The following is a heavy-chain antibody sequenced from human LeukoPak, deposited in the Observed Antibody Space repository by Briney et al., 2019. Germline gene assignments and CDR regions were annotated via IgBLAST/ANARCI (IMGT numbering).Heavy chain of an antibody. CDR2: IYYSGST. CDR1: GGSISSSSYY. V-gene: IGHV4-39*01. CDR3: VNSSPGGGWLVSGNFDY. J-gene: IGHJ4*02. D-gene: IGHD6-19*01. Sequence: SETLPLTCTVSGGSISSSSYYWGCIRQPPGKGLEWIGSIYYSGSTYYNPSLKSRVTISVDTSKNQFSLKLSSVTAADTAVYYCVNSSPGGGWLVSGNFDYWGQGTLVTVSS.